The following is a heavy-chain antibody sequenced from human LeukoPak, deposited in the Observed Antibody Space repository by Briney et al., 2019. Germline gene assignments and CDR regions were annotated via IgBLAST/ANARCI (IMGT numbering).Heavy chain of an antibody. D-gene: IGHD3-10*01. Sequence: GGSLRLSCAASGFTFSDYYMSWIRQAPGKGLEWVSYISSSGSTIYYADSVKGRFTISRDNAKNSLYLQMNSLRAEDTAVYYCANEPGGLLWFGELGDYWGQGTLVTVSS. J-gene: IGHJ4*02. CDR3: ANEPGGLLWFGELGDY. V-gene: IGHV3-11*04. CDR1: GFTFSDYY. CDR2: ISSSGSTI.